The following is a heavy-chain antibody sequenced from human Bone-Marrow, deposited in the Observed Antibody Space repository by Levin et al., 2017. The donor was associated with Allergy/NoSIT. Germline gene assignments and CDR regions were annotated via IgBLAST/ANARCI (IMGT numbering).Heavy chain of an antibody. CDR2: IWYDGSNK. CDR3: ARDQREDAFDI. Sequence: GGSLRLSCAASGFTFSSYGMHWVRQAPGKGLEWVAVIWYDGSNKYYADSVKGRFTISRDNSKNTLYLQMNSLRAEDTAVYYCARDQREDAFDIWGQGTMVTVSS. D-gene: IGHD6-25*01. CDR1: GFTFSSYG. J-gene: IGHJ3*02. V-gene: IGHV3-33*01.